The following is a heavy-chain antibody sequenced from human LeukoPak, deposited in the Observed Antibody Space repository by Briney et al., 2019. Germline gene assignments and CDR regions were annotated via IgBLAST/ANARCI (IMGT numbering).Heavy chain of an antibody. CDR1: GFTFSNYA. CDR2: ISSNGGST. D-gene: IGHD2-15*01. V-gene: IGHV3-64*04. Sequence: PGGSLRLSCSASGFTFSNYAMHWVRQAPGKGLEYVSAISSNGGSTYYADSVKGRFTISRDNSKNTLYLQMNSLRAEDTAVYYCASDSYSPEYFQHWGQGTLVTVSS. CDR3: ASDSYSPEYFQH. J-gene: IGHJ1*01.